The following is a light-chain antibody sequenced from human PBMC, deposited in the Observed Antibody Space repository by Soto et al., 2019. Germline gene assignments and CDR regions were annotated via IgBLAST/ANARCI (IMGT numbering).Light chain of an antibody. CDR3: SYGRSP. Sequence: EVVLTQSPATLSLSPGETATLSCRASRSVDSHLAWYQHKPGQAPRLLIFEASTRATGIPDRFRGSDSGTDFPLTIIRLDPEDFAVCCQSYGRSPLGGGTEVDIK. CDR1: RSVDSH. J-gene: IGKJ4*01. V-gene: IGKV3-11*01. CDR2: EAS.